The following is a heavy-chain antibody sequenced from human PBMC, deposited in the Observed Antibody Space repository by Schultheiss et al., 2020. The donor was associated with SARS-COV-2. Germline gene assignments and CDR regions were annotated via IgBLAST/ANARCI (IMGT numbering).Heavy chain of an antibody. Sequence: SVKVSCKASGFTFTSSAMQWVRQARGQRLEWIGWIVVGSGNTNYAQKFQERVTITRDMSTSTAYMELSSLRSEDTAVYYCARVCSSTSCHDYWGQGTLVTVSS. V-gene: IGHV1-58*02. CDR3: ARVCSSTSCHDY. CDR1: GFTFTSSA. J-gene: IGHJ4*02. D-gene: IGHD2-2*01. CDR2: IVVGSGNT.